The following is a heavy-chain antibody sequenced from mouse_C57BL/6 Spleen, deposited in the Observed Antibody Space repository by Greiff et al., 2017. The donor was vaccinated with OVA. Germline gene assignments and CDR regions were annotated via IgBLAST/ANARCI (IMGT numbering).Heavy chain of an antibody. J-gene: IGHJ2*01. Sequence: QVQLQQPGAELVKPGASVKLSCKASGYTFTSYWMHWVKQRPGRGLEWIGEILPGSGSTNYNEKFKGKATFTADTSSNTAYMQLSSLTTEDSAIYYCARWADYDGYFDYWGQGTTLTVSS. V-gene: IGHV1-9*01. CDR2: ILPGSGST. D-gene: IGHD2-4*01. CDR3: ARWADYDGYFDY. CDR1: GYTFTSYW.